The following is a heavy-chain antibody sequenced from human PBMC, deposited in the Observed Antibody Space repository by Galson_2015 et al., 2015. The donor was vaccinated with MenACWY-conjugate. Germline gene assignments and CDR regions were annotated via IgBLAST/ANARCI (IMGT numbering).Heavy chain of an antibody. CDR2: ISVSGGST. J-gene: IGHJ6*02. Sequence: SLRLSCAASGFTFSSYAMSWVRQAPGKGLRWVSHISVSGGSTFYADSVKGRFTISRDNSKNTLYLQMNSLRAEDTAVYHCAKDRRDGYNFYYYGMDVWGQGTTVTVSS. CDR1: GFTFSSYA. CDR3: AKDRRDGYNFYYYGMDV. D-gene: IGHD5-24*01. V-gene: IGHV3-23*01.